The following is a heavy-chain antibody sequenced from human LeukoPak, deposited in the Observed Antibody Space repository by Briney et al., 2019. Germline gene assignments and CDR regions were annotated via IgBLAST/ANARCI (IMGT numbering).Heavy chain of an antibody. CDR3: AKDRGRYYYGSGSPAGAYYFDY. V-gene: IGHV3-30-3*01. Sequence: PGRSLRLSCAASGFTFSSYAMHWVRQAPGKGLEWVAVISYDGSNKYYADSVKGRFTISRDNSKNTLYLQMNSLRAEDTAVYYCAKDRGRYYYGSGSPAGAYYFDYWGQGTLVTVSS. CDR2: ISYDGSNK. CDR1: GFTFSSYA. D-gene: IGHD3-10*01. J-gene: IGHJ4*02.